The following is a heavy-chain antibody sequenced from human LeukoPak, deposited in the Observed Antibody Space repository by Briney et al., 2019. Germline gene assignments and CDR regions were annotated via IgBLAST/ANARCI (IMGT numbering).Heavy chain of an antibody. CDR1: GYTFTSYA. Sequence: ASVKVSCKASGYTFTSYAMHWVRQAPGQRLEWMGWINAGNGNTEYSQKFQGRVTITRDTSASTAYMELSSLRSEDTAVYYCARVSGSYYAYWGQGTLVTVSS. CDR2: INAGNGNT. CDR3: ARVSGSYYAY. D-gene: IGHD1-26*01. V-gene: IGHV1-3*01. J-gene: IGHJ4*02.